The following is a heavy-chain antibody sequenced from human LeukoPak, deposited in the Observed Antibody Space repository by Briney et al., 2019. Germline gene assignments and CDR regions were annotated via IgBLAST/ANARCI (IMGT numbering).Heavy chain of an antibody. Sequence: GGSLRLSCATSGFVFSNYAMNWVRQAPGKGLEYVSAITGDGSTPYYANSVKGRFTISRDNSRNTLYLQMGSPRSEDMAVYYCARVGFSGYDSWGQGTLVTVSS. J-gene: IGHJ5*02. CDR3: ARVGFSGYDS. V-gene: IGHV3-64*01. CDR2: ITGDGSTP. CDR1: GFVFSNYA. D-gene: IGHD5-12*01.